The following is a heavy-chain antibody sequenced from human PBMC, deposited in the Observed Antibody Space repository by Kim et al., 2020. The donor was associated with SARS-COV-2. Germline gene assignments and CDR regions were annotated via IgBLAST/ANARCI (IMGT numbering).Heavy chain of an antibody. Sequence: SETLSLTCAVSGGSISSSNWWSWVRQPPGKGLEWIGVIYHSGSTNYNPSLKSRVTISVDKSKNQFSLKLSSVTAADTAVYYCARGIAVAGSSLAYWGQGTLVTVSS. CDR3: ARGIAVAGSSLAY. CDR2: IYHSGST. D-gene: IGHD6-19*01. V-gene: IGHV4-4*02. J-gene: IGHJ4*02. CDR1: GGSISSSNW.